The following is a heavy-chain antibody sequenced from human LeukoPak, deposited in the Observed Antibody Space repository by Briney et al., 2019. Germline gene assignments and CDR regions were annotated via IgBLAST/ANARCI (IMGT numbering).Heavy chain of an antibody. CDR3: AGVSFSSGWYRDY. V-gene: IGHV3-53*01. D-gene: IGHD6-19*01. CDR2: IYSGGST. Sequence: GGSLRLSCAASGFTFSDYAMHWVRQAPGKGLEWVSVIYSGGSTYYAASVKGRFSVSRDNSKNTVYLQMNSLRAEDTAVYYCAGVSFSSGWYRDYWGQGTLVTVSS. J-gene: IGHJ4*02. CDR1: GFTFSDYA.